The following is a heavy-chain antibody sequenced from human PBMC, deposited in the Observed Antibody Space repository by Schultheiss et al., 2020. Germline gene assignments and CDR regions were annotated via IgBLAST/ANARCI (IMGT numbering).Heavy chain of an antibody. CDR1: GFTFSSYA. CDR3: TTLGYCSGGSCIYYYGMDV. D-gene: IGHD2-15*01. Sequence: GGSLRLSCAASGFTFSSYAMHWVRQAPGKGLEWVGFIRSKAYGGTTEYAASVKGRFTISRDDSKSIAYLQMNSLKTEDTAVYYCTTLGYCSGGSCIYYYGMDVWGQGSTVTVSS. CDR2: IRSKAYGGTT. V-gene: IGHV3-49*04. J-gene: IGHJ6*02.